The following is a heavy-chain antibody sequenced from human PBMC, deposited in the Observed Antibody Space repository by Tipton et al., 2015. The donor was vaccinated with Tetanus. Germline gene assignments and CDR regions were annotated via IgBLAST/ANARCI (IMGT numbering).Heavy chain of an antibody. D-gene: IGHD3-10*01. J-gene: IGHJ4*02. CDR3: ARGGENIDY. V-gene: IGHV4-34*01. Sequence: TLSLTCAVYGGSFSGYYWSWIRQPPGKGLEWIGEINHSGSTNYNPSLKSRVTISVDTSKNQFSLKLSSVTAADTAVYYCARGGENIDYWGQGTLVTVSS. CDR2: INHSGST. CDR1: GGSFSGYY.